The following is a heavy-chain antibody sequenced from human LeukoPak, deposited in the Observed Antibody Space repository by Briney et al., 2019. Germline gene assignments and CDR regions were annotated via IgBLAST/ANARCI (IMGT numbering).Heavy chain of an antibody. Sequence: ASVKVSCKASGYTFTGYYMHWVRQAPGQGLEWMGWINPNSGGTNYAQKFQGRVTMTRDTSISTAYMELGRLRSDDTAVYYCARGSGMILEWLFTFDYWGQGTLVTVSS. CDR2: INPNSGGT. D-gene: IGHD3-3*01. CDR1: GYTFTGYY. CDR3: ARGSGMILEWLFTFDY. V-gene: IGHV1-2*02. J-gene: IGHJ4*02.